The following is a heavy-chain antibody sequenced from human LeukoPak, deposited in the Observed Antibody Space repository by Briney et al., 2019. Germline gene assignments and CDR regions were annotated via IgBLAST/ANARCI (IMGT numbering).Heavy chain of an antibody. CDR2: IYHSGST. CDR1: GYSISSGYY. Sequence: PSETLSLTCAVSGYSISSGYYWGWIRQPPGKGLEWIGSIYHSGSTYYNPSLKSRVTISVDTSKNQFSLKLRSVTAADTAVYYCATEVGQWLVRPWGQGTLVTVSS. D-gene: IGHD6-19*01. J-gene: IGHJ5*02. V-gene: IGHV4-38-2*01. CDR3: ATEVGQWLVRP.